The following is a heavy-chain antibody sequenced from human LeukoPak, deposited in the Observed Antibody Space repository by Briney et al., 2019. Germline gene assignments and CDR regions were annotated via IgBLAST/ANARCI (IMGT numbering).Heavy chain of an antibody. CDR3: ALDYADY. V-gene: IGHV4-38-2*02. Sequence: SETLSLTCTVSGGSISSYYWGWTRQPPGKGLEWIGSIYHSGSTYYNPSLKSRVTISVDTSKNQFSLKLSSVTAADTAVYYCALDYADYWGQGTLVTVSS. CDR2: IYHSGST. J-gene: IGHJ4*02. CDR1: GGSISSYY.